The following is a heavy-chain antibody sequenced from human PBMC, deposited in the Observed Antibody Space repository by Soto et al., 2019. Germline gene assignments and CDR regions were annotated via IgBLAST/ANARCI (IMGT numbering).Heavy chain of an antibody. CDR1: GGSISSYY. D-gene: IGHD6-19*01. Sequence: ETLSLTCTVSGGSISSYYWSWIRQPPGKGLEWIGYIYYSGSTNYNPSLKSRVTISVDTSKNQFSLKLSSVTAADTAVYYCARTEVAGTYFDYWGQGALVTVSS. J-gene: IGHJ4*02. CDR2: IYYSGST. CDR3: ARTEVAGTYFDY. V-gene: IGHV4-59*01.